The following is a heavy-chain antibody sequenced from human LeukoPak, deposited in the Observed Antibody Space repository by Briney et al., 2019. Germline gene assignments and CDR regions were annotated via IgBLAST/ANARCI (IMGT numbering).Heavy chain of an antibody. CDR3: ARGYYDYVWGSYRPKRFDP. V-gene: IGHV4-31*03. CDR1: GGSISSGGYY. CDR2: IYYSGST. Sequence: PSETLSLSCTVSGGSISSGGYYWRWIRQHPGKGLEWIGYIYYSGSTYYNPSLKSRVTISVDTSKNQFSLKLSSVTAADTAVYYCARGYYDYVWGSYRPKRFDPWGQGTLVTVSS. D-gene: IGHD3-16*02. J-gene: IGHJ5*02.